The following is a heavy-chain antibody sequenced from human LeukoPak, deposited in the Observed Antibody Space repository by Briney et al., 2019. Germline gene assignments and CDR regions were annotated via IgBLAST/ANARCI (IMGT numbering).Heavy chain of an antibody. V-gene: IGHV4-59*12. CDR3: ARAVVVPAAIGGYSSTAINYWFDP. CDR2: IYYSGST. CDR1: GGSISGYY. J-gene: IGHJ5*02. Sequence: PSETLSLTCTVSGGSISGYYWSWIRQPPGKGLEWIGYIYYSGSTYYNPSLKSRVTISVDRSKNQFSLKLSSVTAADTAVYYCARAVVVPAAIGGYSSTAINYWFDPWGQGTLVTVSS. D-gene: IGHD2-2*01.